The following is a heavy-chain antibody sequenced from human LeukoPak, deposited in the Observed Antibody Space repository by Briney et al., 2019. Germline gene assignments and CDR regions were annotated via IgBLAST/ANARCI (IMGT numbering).Heavy chain of an antibody. CDR2: IRYDGSNK. CDR1: GFTFSSYG. J-gene: IGHJ4*02. D-gene: IGHD2-2*01. CDR3: AKARLWYQLLLDY. Sequence: GESLRLSCAASGFTFSSYGMHWVRQAPGKGLEWVAFIRYDGSNKYYADSVKGRFTISRDNSKNTLYLQMNSLRAEDTAVYYCAKARLWYQLLLDYWGQGTLVTVSS. V-gene: IGHV3-30*02.